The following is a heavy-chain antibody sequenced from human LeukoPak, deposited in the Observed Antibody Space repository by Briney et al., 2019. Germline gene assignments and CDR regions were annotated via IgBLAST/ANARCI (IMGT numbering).Heavy chain of an antibody. J-gene: IGHJ4*02. D-gene: IGHD6-13*01. CDR3: ARGYLYSSSWGFDY. Sequence: ASVKVSCKASGYTFTSYGISWVRQAPGQGLECMGWISAYNGNTNYAQKLQGRVTMTTDTSTSTAYMELRSLRSDDTAVYYCARGYLYSSSWGFDYWGQGTLVTVSS. V-gene: IGHV1-18*01. CDR1: GYTFTSYG. CDR2: ISAYNGNT.